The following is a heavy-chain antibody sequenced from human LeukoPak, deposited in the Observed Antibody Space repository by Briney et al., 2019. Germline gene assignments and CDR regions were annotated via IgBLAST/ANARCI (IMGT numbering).Heavy chain of an antibody. Sequence: PGGSLRLSCAASGFTFSTFGMHWVRQAPGKGLEWLAVISYDGGNKYYGDSVKGRFTISRDNSKNTLYLQMNSLRTEDTAVYYCAKNSLAAPGEIDWYFDPWGRGTLVTVSS. D-gene: IGHD6-13*01. CDR3: AKNSLAAPGEIDWYFDP. V-gene: IGHV3-30*18. CDR1: GFTFSTFG. CDR2: ISYDGGNK. J-gene: IGHJ2*01.